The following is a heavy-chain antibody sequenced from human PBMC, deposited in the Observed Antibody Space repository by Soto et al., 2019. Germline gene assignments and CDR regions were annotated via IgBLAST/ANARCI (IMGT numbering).Heavy chain of an antibody. CDR3: AIGGSSSGWGIGFDY. D-gene: IGHD6-6*01. J-gene: IGHJ4*01. Sequence: PSETLSLTCTVSGGSSSSYYWIWILQPPGKGLEWIGYIYYSGSTNYNPSLKSRVTISVDTSKNQFSLKLSSVTAADTAVYYCAIGGSSSGWGIGFDYWGQGTLVTVSS. V-gene: IGHV4-59*08. CDR1: GGSSSSYY. CDR2: IYYSGST.